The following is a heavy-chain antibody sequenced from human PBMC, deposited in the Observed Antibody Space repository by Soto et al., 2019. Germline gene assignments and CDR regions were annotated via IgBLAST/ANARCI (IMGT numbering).Heavy chain of an antibody. D-gene: IGHD3-22*01. V-gene: IGHV3-30-3*01. J-gene: IGHJ3*02. Sequence: GGSLRLSCAASEFTVSYYAMHWVRQAPGKGLEWVAVISDDGDKVFYADSMKDRLTISRDNSKSTLFLQLTSLGPEDTALYYCARAHYHDSSGPNGHAFDIWGQGTLVTVSS. CDR2: ISDDGDKV. CDR3: ARAHYHDSSGPNGHAFDI. CDR1: EFTVSYYA.